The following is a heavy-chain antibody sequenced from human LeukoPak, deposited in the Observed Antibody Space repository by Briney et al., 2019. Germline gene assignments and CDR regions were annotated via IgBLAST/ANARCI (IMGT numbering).Heavy chain of an antibody. V-gene: IGHV3-21*01. CDR2: ISSSSSYI. D-gene: IGHD3-22*01. CDR3: ARDAPQTYYYDSSGYYWFDP. Sequence: GGSLRLSCAASGFTFSSYSMNWVRQAPGKGLEWVSSISSSSSYIHYADSVKGRFTISRDNAKNSLYLQMNSLRAEDTAVYYCARDAPQTYYYDSSGYYWFDPWGQGTLVTVSS. J-gene: IGHJ5*02. CDR1: GFTFSSYS.